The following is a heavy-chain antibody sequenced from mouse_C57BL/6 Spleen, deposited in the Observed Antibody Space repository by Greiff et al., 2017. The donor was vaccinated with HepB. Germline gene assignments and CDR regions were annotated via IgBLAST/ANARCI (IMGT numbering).Heavy chain of an antibody. V-gene: IGHV1-53*01. CDR1: GYTFTSYW. J-gene: IGHJ2*01. CDR3: AREGGVYYDYDEDY. D-gene: IGHD2-4*01. CDR2: INPSNGGT. Sequence: QVQLQQPGTELVKPGASVKLSCKASGYTFTSYWMHWVKQRPGQGLEWIGNINPSNGGTIYNEKFKSKATLTVEKSSSTAYMQLSSLTSEDSAVYYCAREGGVYYDYDEDYWGQGTTLTVSS.